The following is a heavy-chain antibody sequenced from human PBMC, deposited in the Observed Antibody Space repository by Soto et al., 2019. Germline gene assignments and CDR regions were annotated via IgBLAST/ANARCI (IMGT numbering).Heavy chain of an antibody. CDR1: GGSIGSYY. V-gene: IGHV4-59*06. J-gene: IGHJ1*01. CDR3: VRGILS. CDR2: VRHSGST. Sequence: SETLCLTCTVAGGSIGSYYWSWIRQHPGKALEWIGNVRHSGSTFYNPSLKSRVSISVDTSKNQFSLKLSSVTAADTAVYFCVRGILSWGQGTLVTVLL.